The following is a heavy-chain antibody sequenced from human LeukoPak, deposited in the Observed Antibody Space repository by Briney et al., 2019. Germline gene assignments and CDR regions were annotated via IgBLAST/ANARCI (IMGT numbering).Heavy chain of an antibody. V-gene: IGHV4-39*01. CDR1: GGSISSSSYY. J-gene: IGHJ3*02. D-gene: IGHD3-3*01. CDR2: GYYSGNT. Sequence: SETLSLTCTVSGGSISSSSYYWGWIRQPPGKGLEWIGNGYYSGNTYHNPSLKSRVTIPVDTSKNQFSLKLSSVTAADTAVYYCARITDRTIFGEIMHGFDIWGQGTPVTVSS. CDR3: ARITDRTIFGEIMHGFDI.